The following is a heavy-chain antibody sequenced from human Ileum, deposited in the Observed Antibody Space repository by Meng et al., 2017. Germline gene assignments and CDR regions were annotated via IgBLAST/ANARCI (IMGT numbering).Heavy chain of an antibody. CDR2: LSASGGTI. CDR1: GFIFSYYA. Sequence: QPLESGGGLVQAGGFLRLSCVGSGFIFSYYAMSWVRQAPGKAPQWVAALSASGGTIYYADSVKGRFTISRDNSRNTVYLQMNNLRADDTDVYYCASDYWGQGTLVTVSS. J-gene: IGHJ4*02. V-gene: IGHV3-23*01. CDR3: ASDY.